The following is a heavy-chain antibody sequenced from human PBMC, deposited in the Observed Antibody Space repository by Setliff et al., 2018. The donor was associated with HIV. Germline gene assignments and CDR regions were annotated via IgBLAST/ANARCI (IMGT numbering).Heavy chain of an antibody. CDR3: AMQGSSYFEY. Sequence: PSETLSLTCTVSGDSISSYYWTWIRHPAGQGLEWIGRIYISGSTKYNPSIKSRVTMSVDTSKNQFSLRPSSVTAADTAMYYCAMQGSSYFEYWGRGILVTVSS. CDR1: GDSISSYY. V-gene: IGHV4-4*07. CDR2: IYISGST. J-gene: IGHJ4*02. D-gene: IGHD6-6*01.